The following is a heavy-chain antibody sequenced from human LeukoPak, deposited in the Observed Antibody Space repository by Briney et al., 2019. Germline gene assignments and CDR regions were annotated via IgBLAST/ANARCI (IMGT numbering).Heavy chain of an antibody. Sequence: NPGGSLRLSCAASGFTFSSYNMNWVRQAPGKGLEWVSSISSSSTYIYYADSMKGRFTISRDNAKNSLYLQMNSLRAEDTAVYYCARDLSVGAKPDLGFDYWGQGSLVTVSS. CDR1: GFTFSSYN. J-gene: IGHJ4*02. CDR3: ARDLSVGAKPDLGFDY. CDR2: ISSSSTYI. V-gene: IGHV3-21*01. D-gene: IGHD1-26*01.